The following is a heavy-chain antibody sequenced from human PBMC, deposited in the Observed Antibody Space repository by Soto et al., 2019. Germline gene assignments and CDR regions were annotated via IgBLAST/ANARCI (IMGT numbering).Heavy chain of an antibody. CDR2: IYHSGGT. V-gene: IGHV4-30-2*01. CDR3: ARVRSGYDC. CDR1: GGSISSGGYS. Sequence: QLQLQESGSGLVKPSQTLSLTCAVSGGSISSGGYSWSWIRQPPGKGLEWIGYIYHSGGTYYNPSLKTRITIPVDRSTNQFSRKLSSVTAADPAVYYCARVRSGYDCWGQRTLVTVSS. D-gene: IGHD3-3*01. J-gene: IGHJ4*02.